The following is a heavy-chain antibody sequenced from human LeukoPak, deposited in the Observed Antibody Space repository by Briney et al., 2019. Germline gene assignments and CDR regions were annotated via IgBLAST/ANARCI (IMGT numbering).Heavy chain of an antibody. CDR1: GFSFSDHY. D-gene: IGHD7-27*01. Sequence: GGSLRLSCAASGFSFSDHYMTWIRQAPGKGLEWVSAISGSGGSTYYADSVKGRFTISRDNSKNTLYLQMNSLRAEDTAVYYCARGTGDPASNAFDIWGQGTMVTVSS. J-gene: IGHJ3*02. CDR2: ISGSGGST. V-gene: IGHV3-23*01. CDR3: ARGTGDPASNAFDI.